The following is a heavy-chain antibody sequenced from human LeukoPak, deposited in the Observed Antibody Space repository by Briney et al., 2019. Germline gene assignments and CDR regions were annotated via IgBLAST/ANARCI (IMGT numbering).Heavy chain of an antibody. CDR3: ARMATIDSLAFDI. D-gene: IGHD5-24*01. J-gene: IGHJ3*02. CDR2: IYTSGST. CDR1: GGSISSGSYY. V-gene: IGHV4-61*02. Sequence: PSQTLSLTCTVSGGSISSGSYYWSWIRQPAGKGLEWIGRIYTSGSTNYNPSLESRVTISVDTSKNQFSLKLSSVTAADTAVYYCARMATIDSLAFDIWGQGTMVTVSS.